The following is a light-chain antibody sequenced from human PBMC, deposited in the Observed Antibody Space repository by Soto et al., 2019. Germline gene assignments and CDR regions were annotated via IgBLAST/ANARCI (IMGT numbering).Light chain of an antibody. V-gene: IGKV3-15*01. CDR1: QTVSNN. CDR3: QHYYKGPPT. CDR2: SAS. Sequence: DIVMTQSPATLSVSPGDRVTLSCRGSQTVSNNLAWYQQKPGQAPRLLISSASTRATGVPGRFTGSGSGTDFTLTISSLQSEDFAVYYCQHYYKGPPTFGQGTKVEI. J-gene: IGKJ1*01.